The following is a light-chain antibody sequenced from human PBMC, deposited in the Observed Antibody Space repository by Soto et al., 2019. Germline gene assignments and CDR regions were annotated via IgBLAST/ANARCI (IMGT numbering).Light chain of an antibody. V-gene: IGLV2-11*01. J-gene: IGLJ3*02. CDR2: AVN. Sequence: QSALTQPRPVSGSPGQAVTSSCTGTSSDVGDYNYVSWYQQHPGKAPKLLIYAVNMRPSGVPDRFSGSKSGNTASLTISGLQAEDEADYSCCSYAGSYTWVFGGGTKLTVL. CDR1: SSDVGDYNY. CDR3: CSYAGSYTWV.